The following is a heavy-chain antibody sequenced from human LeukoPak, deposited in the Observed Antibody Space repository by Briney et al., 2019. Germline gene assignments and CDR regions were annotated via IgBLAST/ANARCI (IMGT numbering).Heavy chain of an antibody. D-gene: IGHD3-10*01. V-gene: IGHV4-4*07. CDR3: ARVDYDSGSYYEMEGWFDP. J-gene: IGHJ5*02. CDR1: GGSISSYY. CDR2: IYTSGST. Sequence: PSETLSLTCTVSGGSISSYYWSWIRQPAGKGLEWIGRIYTSGSTNYNPSLKSRVTMSVDTSKNQFSLKLSSVTAADTAVYYCARVDYDSGSYYEMEGWFDPWGQGNLVTVSS.